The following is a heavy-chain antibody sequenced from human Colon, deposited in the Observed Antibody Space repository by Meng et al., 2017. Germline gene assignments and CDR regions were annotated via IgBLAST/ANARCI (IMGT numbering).Heavy chain of an antibody. Sequence: QVQLQESGPGLVKPSGTMSLTCAVSGTSISRRNWWTWVRQAPGKGLEWIGEIYHIRSTNYNPSLKSRVTILVDESKNEFSLKLTSVTAADTAVYYCARENDSGNSYDHWGRGTLVTVSS. CDR1: GTSISRRNW. J-gene: IGHJ4*02. V-gene: IGHV4-4*02. CDR2: IYHIRST. CDR3: ARENDSGNSYDH. D-gene: IGHD3-10*01.